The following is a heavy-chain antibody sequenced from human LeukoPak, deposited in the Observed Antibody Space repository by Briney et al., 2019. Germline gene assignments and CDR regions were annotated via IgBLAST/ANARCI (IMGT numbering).Heavy chain of an antibody. CDR3: ARGLNWFDP. CDR1: GGSISSNSYY. J-gene: IGHJ5*02. Sequence: SETLSLTCAVSGGSISSNSYYWGWIRQPPGKGLEWIGSIYYSGSTYYNPSLKSRVTISVDTSKNQFSLKLSSVTAADTAVYYCARGLNWFDPWGQGTLVTVSS. V-gene: IGHV4-39*07. CDR2: IYYSGST.